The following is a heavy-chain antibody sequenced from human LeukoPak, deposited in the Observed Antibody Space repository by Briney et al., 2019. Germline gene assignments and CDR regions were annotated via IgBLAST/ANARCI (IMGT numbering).Heavy chain of an antibody. CDR3: ARGRTTGTTDYGMDV. J-gene: IGHJ6*04. Sequence: GRSLRLSCAASGFTFSSYAMHWVRQAPGKGLEWVAVISYDGSNKYYADSVKGRFTISRDNSKNTLYLQMNSLRAEDTAVSYCARGRTTGTTDYGMDVWGKGTTVTVSS. D-gene: IGHD1-1*01. CDR1: GFTFSSYA. V-gene: IGHV3-30*04. CDR2: ISYDGSNK.